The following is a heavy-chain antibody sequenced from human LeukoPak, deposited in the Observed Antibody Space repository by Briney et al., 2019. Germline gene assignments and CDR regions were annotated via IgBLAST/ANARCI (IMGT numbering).Heavy chain of an antibody. J-gene: IGHJ4*02. CDR3: ARKQVYSSPLIS. V-gene: IGHV1-18*01. Sequence: ASVTVSCKASGYTFTSYGISWVRQAPGQRLEWMGWISAYNGNTNYAQKLQGRVTMTTDTSTSTAYMELRSLRSDDTAVYYCARKQVYSSPLISWGQGTLVTVSS. CDR1: GYTFTSYG. CDR2: ISAYNGNT. D-gene: IGHD6-13*01.